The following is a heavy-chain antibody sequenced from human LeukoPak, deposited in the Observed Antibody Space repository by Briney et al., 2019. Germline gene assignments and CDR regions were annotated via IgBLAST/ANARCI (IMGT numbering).Heavy chain of an antibody. Sequence: ASVTVSCKASGYTFTSYYMHWVRQAPGQGLEWMGIINPSGGSTSYAQKFQGRVTMTRDTSTSTVYMELSSLRSEDTAVYYCAREAAAGTYGMDVWGQGTTVTVSS. D-gene: IGHD6-13*01. CDR3: AREAAAGTYGMDV. CDR2: INPSGGST. V-gene: IGHV1-46*01. J-gene: IGHJ6*02. CDR1: GYTFTSYY.